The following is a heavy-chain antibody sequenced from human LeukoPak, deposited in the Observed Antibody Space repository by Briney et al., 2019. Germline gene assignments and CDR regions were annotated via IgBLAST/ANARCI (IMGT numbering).Heavy chain of an antibody. V-gene: IGHV4-61*02. J-gene: IGHJ4*02. Sequence: SQTLSLTCTVSGGSISSGSYYWSWIRQPAGKGLEWIGRIYTSGSTNYNPSLKSRVTISVDTSKNQFSLKLSSVTAADTAVYYCARQYYDSSGEIDYWGQGTLVTVSS. CDR2: IYTSGST. CDR1: GGSISSGSYY. CDR3: ARQYYDSSGEIDY. D-gene: IGHD3-22*01.